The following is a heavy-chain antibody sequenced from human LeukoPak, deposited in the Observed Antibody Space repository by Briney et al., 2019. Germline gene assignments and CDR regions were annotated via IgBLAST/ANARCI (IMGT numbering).Heavy chain of an antibody. CDR3: ARGVTIFGVVTALNY. D-gene: IGHD3-3*01. Sequence: GGSLRLSCAASGFTFSSYAMHWVRQAPGKGLEYVSAISSNGGSTYYANSVKGRFTISRDNSKNTLYLQMGSLRAEDMAVYYYARGVTIFGVVTALNYWGQGTLVTVSS. CDR1: GFTFSSYA. CDR2: ISSNGGST. J-gene: IGHJ4*02. V-gene: IGHV3-64*01.